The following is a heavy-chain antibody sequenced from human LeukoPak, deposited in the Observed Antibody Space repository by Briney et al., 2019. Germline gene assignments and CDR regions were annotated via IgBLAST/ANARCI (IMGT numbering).Heavy chain of an antibody. D-gene: IGHD3-3*01. Sequence: SETLSLTCTVSGGPISSYYWSWIRQPPGKGLEWIGYIYYSGSTNYNPSLKSRVTISVDTSKNQFSLKLSSVTAADTAVYYCARYGVEGFWSGYRTNWFDPWGQGTLVTVSS. CDR1: GGPISSYY. V-gene: IGHV4-59*01. J-gene: IGHJ5*02. CDR3: ARYGVEGFWSGYRTNWFDP. CDR2: IYYSGST.